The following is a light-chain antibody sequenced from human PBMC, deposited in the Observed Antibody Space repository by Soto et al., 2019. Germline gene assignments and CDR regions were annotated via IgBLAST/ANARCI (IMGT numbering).Light chain of an antibody. CDR3: QQRSNWPRYT. J-gene: IGKJ2*01. V-gene: IGKV3-11*01. Sequence: EIVLTQSPATLSLSPGERATLSCRASQSVSTFLAWYQQKPGQAPRLLIYDASNRATGIPPRFSGSGSGTDITLTISSLEPEDFAVYYCQQRSNWPRYTFGHGTKLEIK. CDR1: QSVSTF. CDR2: DAS.